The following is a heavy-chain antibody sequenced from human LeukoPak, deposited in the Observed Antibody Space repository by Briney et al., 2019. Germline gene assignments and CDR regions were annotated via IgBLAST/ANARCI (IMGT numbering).Heavy chain of an antibody. CDR2: IYYSGST. D-gene: IGHD3-9*01. Sequence: SETLSLTCTVSGGSISPYCWSWIRQPPGKGLEWIGYIYYSGSTNYNPSLKSRVTMSVDTSKNQFSLKLSSVTAADTAVYYCARSSVLRYFDWLLSQFDPWGQGTLVTVSS. V-gene: IGHV4-59*01. CDR3: ARSSVLRYFDWLLSQFDP. CDR1: GGSISPYC. J-gene: IGHJ5*02.